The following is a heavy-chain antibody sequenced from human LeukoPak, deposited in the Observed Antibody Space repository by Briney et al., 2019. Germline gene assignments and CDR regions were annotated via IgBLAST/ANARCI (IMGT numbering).Heavy chain of an antibody. CDR1: GFTFSSYS. Sequence: GGSLRLSCAASGFTFSSYSMNWVRQAPGKGLEWVSSISSSSSYIYYADSVKGRFTISRDNAKNSLYLQMNSLRAEDTAVYYCARDRYSSSWSEGDYYFDYWGQGTLVTVSS. CDR2: ISSSSSYI. D-gene: IGHD6-13*01. J-gene: IGHJ4*02. CDR3: ARDRYSSSWSEGDYYFDY. V-gene: IGHV3-21*01.